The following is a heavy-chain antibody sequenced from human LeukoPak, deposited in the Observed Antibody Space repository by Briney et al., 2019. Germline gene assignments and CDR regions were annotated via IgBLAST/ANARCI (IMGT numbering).Heavy chain of an antibody. V-gene: IGHV3-23*01. CDR3: AKRMYGWYQIDY. J-gene: IGHJ4*02. CDR2: ITGPGEGT. Sequence: GGSLRLSCAASGFAVDNYYMSWVRQAPGKGLEWVSAITGPGEGTWYADSVQGRFTTSRDNSKNTLYLQMNSLRAEDTAVYFCAKRMYGWYQIDYWGQGTLVTVSS. CDR1: GFAVDNYY. D-gene: IGHD6-19*01.